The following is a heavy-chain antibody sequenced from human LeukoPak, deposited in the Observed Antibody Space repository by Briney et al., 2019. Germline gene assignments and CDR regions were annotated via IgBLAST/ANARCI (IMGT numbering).Heavy chain of an antibody. CDR2: IYYSGST. CDR1: GGSISSGGYY. Sequence: SQTLSLTCTVSGGSISSGGYYWSWIRQHPGKGLEWIGYIYYSGSTYYNPSLKSRVTISVDTSKSQFSLKLSSVTAADTAVYYCARAEYYDFWSGYYPYYYYGMDVWGQGTTVTVSS. D-gene: IGHD3-3*01. V-gene: IGHV4-31*03. J-gene: IGHJ6*02. CDR3: ARAEYYDFWSGYYPYYYYGMDV.